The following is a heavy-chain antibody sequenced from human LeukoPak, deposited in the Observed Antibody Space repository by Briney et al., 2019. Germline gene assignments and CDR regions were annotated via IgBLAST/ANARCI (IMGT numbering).Heavy chain of an antibody. CDR2: IIPIFGTA. CDR3: ARGRWLVGFDY. CDR1: GGTFSSYS. J-gene: IGHJ4*02. D-gene: IGHD6-19*01. V-gene: IGHV1-69*13. Sequence: ASVKVSCKASGGTFSSYSISWVRQAPGQGLEWVGGIIPIFGTANYAQKFQGRVTITADESTRTAYMELSSLRSEDTAVYYCARGRWLVGFDYWGQGTLVTVSS.